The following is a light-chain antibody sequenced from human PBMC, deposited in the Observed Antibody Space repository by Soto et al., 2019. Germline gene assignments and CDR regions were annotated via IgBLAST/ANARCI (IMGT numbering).Light chain of an antibody. CDR1: SSDVGGYNY. Sequence: QSVLNQPASVSGSPGQSITISCTGTSSDVGGYNYVSWYQQHPGKAPKLMIYEVSYRPSGVSDRFSGSKSGNTASLTISGLQAEDEADYYCSSFSTSTTPVLFGGGTKVTVL. CDR3: SSFSTSTTPVL. CDR2: EVS. J-gene: IGLJ2*01. V-gene: IGLV2-14*01.